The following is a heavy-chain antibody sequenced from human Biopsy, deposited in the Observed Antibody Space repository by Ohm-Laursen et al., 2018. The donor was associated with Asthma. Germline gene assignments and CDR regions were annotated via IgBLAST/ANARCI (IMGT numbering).Heavy chain of an antibody. CDR1: GFTFSGYR. CDR3: ARDYGGNSGYYYGMDV. V-gene: IGHV3-48*02. D-gene: IGHD4-23*01. J-gene: IGHJ6*02. Sequence: SLRLSCSASGFTFSGYRMIWVRQAPGKGLEWVSYIYYKSSSIYYADSVKGRFTVSRDNARNSLFLQMNSLRDEDTAVYYCARDYGGNSGYYYGMDVWGQGTTVTVSS. CDR2: IYYKSSSI.